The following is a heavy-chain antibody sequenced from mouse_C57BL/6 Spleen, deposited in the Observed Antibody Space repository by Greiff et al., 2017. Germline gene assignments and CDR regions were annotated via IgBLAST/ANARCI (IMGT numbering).Heavy chain of an antibody. J-gene: IGHJ1*03. CDR1: GYTFTSYW. CDR2: IDPSDSET. Sequence: VQLQQSGAELVRHGSSVKLSCKASGYTFTSYWMHWVKQRPIQGLEWIGNIDPSDSETHYNQKFKDKATLTVDKSSSTAYMQLSSLTSEDSAVYYCARGDYDRYFDVWGTGTTVTVSS. V-gene: IGHV1-52*01. CDR3: ARGDYDRYFDV. D-gene: IGHD2-4*01.